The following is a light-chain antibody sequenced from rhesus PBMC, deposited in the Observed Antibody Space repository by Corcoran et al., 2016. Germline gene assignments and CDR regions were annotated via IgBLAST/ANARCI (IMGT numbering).Light chain of an antibody. CDR1: QGISNW. CDR3: QQHDNIPLT. J-gene: IGKJ4*01. CDR2: RDY. V-gene: IGKV1-69*01. Sequence: DIQMTQSPSSLSASVGDRVTITCRASQGISNWLAWYQQKSGKAPKLLVYRDYHLETGVPSRFSGSGSGRDFTLTISSLQPEDVSTYYCQQHDNIPLTFGGGTKVDLK.